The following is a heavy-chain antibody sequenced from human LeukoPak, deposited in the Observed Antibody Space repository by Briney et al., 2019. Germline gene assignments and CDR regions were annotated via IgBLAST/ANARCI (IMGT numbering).Heavy chain of an antibody. CDR2: ISYDGSNK. CDR1: GFTFSSYA. CDR3: ARLTGYQDY. Sequence: PGGSLRLSCAASGFTFSSYAMHWVRQAPGKGLEWVAVISYDGSNKYYADSVKGRFTISRDNSKNTLYLQTNSLRAEDTAVYYCARLTGYQDYWGQGTLVTVSS. D-gene: IGHD2-2*01. J-gene: IGHJ4*02. V-gene: IGHV3-30*04.